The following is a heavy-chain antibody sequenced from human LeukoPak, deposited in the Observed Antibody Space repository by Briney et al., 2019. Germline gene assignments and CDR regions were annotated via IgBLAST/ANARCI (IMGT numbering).Heavy chain of an antibody. CDR3: ARRRYYDSSGYYYGFDYFDY. V-gene: IGHV5-51*01. CDR2: IYPGDSDT. D-gene: IGHD3-22*01. J-gene: IGHJ4*02. CDR1: GYSFSSYW. Sequence: GESRKTSCKGSGYSFSSYWIVWARQLPGKGLEWMGIIYPGDSDTRYSPAFQGQVTISADKFISTAYLQWSSLQASDTAMYYCARRRYYDSSGYYYGFDYFDYWGQGTLVTVSS.